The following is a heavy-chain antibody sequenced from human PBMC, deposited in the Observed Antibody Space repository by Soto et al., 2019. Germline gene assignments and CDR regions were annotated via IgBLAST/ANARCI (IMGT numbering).Heavy chain of an antibody. CDR2: IRSKAYSYAT. J-gene: IGHJ4*02. V-gene: IGHV3-73*01. Sequence: EVQLLESGGGLVQPGGSLRLSCAASGFTFSSYAMSWVRQAPGKGLEWVGRIRSKAYSYATAYGASLKGRFSIFRDDTKNTAYLQINSLKSEDTAVYYCLTSIREAARDFDYWGQGTLVTVSS. D-gene: IGHD2-15*01. CDR1: GFTFSSYA. CDR3: LTSIREAARDFDY.